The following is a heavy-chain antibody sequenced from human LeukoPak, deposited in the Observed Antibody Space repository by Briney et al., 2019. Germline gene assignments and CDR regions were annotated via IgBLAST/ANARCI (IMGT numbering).Heavy chain of an antibody. CDR2: INWNGGST. CDR1: GFTFDDYG. D-gene: IGHD6-13*01. CDR3: ARSRLDSSSWYVVGDY. Sequence: PGGSLRLSCAASGFTFDDYGMSWVRQAPGKGLEWASGINWNGGSTGYADSVKGRFTISRDNAKNSLYLQMNSLRAEDTALYYCARSRLDSSSWYVVGDYWGQGTLVTVSS. J-gene: IGHJ4*02. V-gene: IGHV3-20*04.